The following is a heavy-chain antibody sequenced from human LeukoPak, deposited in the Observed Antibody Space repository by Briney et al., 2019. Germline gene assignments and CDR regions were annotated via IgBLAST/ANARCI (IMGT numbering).Heavy chain of an antibody. D-gene: IGHD1-1*01. J-gene: IGHJ4*02. Sequence: PGGSLRLSCAPSGFTFSRYEMNWVRQAPGKGLEWVSYISSSGSTIYYADSVKGRFTISRDNAKKTLYLQMNSLRAEDTAVYYCARASNWYDADFEYWGQGTLVTVSS. V-gene: IGHV3-48*03. CDR1: GFTFSRYE. CDR3: ARASNWYDADFEY. CDR2: ISSSGSTI.